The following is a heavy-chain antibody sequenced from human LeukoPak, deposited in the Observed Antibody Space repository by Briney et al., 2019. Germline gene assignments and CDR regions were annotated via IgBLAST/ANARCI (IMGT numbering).Heavy chain of an antibody. D-gene: IGHD3-9*01. V-gene: IGHV4-34*01. Sequence: PSETLSLTCAVYGGSFSGYYWSWIRQPPGKGLEWIGEIDHSGSTNYNPSLKSRVTISVDTSKNQFSLKLSSVTAADTAVYYCARGSRIRYFVQGGHFDYWGQGTLVTVSS. CDR3: ARGSRIRYFVQGGHFDY. CDR2: IDHSGST. J-gene: IGHJ4*02. CDR1: GGSFSGYY.